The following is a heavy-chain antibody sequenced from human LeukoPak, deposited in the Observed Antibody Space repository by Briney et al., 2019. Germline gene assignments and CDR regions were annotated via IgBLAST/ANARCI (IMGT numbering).Heavy chain of an antibody. J-gene: IGHJ3*02. CDR1: GFTFSSYE. Sequence: GGSLRLSCAASGFTFSSYEMNWVRQAPGKGLEWVSYISSSGSTIYYADSVKGRFTISRDNAKNSLYLQMNSLRVEDTAVYFCARHQMDTGYRPFDIWGQGRMVTVSS. D-gene: IGHD5-24*01. CDR3: ARHQMDTGYRPFDI. CDR2: ISSSGSTI. V-gene: IGHV3-48*03.